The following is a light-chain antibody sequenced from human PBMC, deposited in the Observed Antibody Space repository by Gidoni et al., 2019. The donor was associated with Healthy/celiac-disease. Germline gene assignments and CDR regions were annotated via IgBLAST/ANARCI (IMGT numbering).Light chain of an antibody. CDR3: QQYNNWPYS. CDR2: GAS. V-gene: IGKV3-15*01. Sequence: TLSVSPGERATLSCRASQSVSSNLAWYQQKPGEAPRLLIYGASTRATGIPARFSGSGSGTEFTLTISSLQSEDFAVYYCQQYNNWPYSFGQGTKLEIK. CDR1: QSVSSN. J-gene: IGKJ2*01.